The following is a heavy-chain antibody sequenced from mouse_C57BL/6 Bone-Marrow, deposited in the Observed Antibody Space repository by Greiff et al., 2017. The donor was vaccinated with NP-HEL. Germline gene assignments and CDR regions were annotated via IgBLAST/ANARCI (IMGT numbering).Heavy chain of an antibody. CDR1: GYTFTDYY. D-gene: IGHD2-5*01. V-gene: IGHV1-76*01. Sequence: VKLVESGAELVRPGASVKLSCKASGYTFTDYYINWVKQRPGQGLEWIARIYPGSGNTYYNEKFKGKATLTAEKSSSTAYMQLSSLTSEDSAVYFCARSIYSNYDAMDYWGQGTSVTVSS. CDR2: IYPGSGNT. J-gene: IGHJ4*01. CDR3: ARSIYSNYDAMDY.